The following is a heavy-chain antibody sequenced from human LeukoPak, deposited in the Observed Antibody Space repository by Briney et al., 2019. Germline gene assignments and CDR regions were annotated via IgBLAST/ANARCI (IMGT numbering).Heavy chain of an antibody. J-gene: IGHJ6*01. Sequence: GGSLRLSCVASGFTVSSNYMSWVRQAPGKGLEWVSAIFSGGSTFYADSVTGRFTNSRDNSKNTVYLEKNSLRAEDTAVYYCAKEDQITIFGINYYGMDVWGQGTPVNVSS. CDR3: AKEDQITIFGINYYGMDV. D-gene: IGHD3-3*01. CDR2: IFSGGST. V-gene: IGHV3-53*01. CDR1: GFTVSSNY.